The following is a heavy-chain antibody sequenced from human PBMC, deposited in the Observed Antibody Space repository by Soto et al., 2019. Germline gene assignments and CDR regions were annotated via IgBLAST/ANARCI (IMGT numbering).Heavy chain of an antibody. V-gene: IGHV1-69*13. D-gene: IGHD2-2*01. J-gene: IGHJ4*02. CDR2: IIPIFGTA. CDR3: GLDPVVVPAAIGA. Sequence: GASVKVSCKASGGTFSSYAISWVRQAPGQGLEWMGGIIPIFGTANYAQKFQGRVTITADESTSTAYMELSSLRSEDTAVYYCGLDPVVVPAAIGAWGQGTLVTVS. CDR1: GGTFSSYA.